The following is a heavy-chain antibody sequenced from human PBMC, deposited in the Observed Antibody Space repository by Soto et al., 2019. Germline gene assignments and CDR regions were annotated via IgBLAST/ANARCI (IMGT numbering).Heavy chain of an antibody. CDR3: ARDGVLLWFGDEYYFDY. CDR2: INPNSGGT. Sequence: ASVKVSCKASGYTFTGYYMHWVRQAPGQGLEWMGWINPNSGGTNYAQKFQGRVTMTRDTSISTAYMELSRLRSDDTAVYYCARDGVLLWFGDEYYFDYWGQGTLVTVSS. J-gene: IGHJ4*02. V-gene: IGHV1-2*02. CDR1: GYTFTGYY. D-gene: IGHD3-10*01.